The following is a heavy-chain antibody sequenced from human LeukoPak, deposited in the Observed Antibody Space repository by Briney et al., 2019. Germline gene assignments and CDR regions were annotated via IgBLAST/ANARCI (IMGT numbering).Heavy chain of an antibody. D-gene: IGHD3-22*01. CDR2: IYYSGST. V-gene: IGHV4-59*01. CDR1: GGSISSYY. Sequence: SETLSLTCTVSGGSISSYYWSWIRQPPGKGLEWIGYIYYSGSTNYNPSLKSRVTISVDTSKNQFSLKLSSVTAADTAVYYCARGPQVVILHYWGQGTLVTVSS. J-gene: IGHJ4*02. CDR3: ARGPQVVILHY.